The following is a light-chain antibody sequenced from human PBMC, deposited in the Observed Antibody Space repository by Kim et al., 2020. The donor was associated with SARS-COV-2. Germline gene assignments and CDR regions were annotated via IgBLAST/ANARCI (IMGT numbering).Light chain of an antibody. Sequence: ASGERVTITCQGDRARSDNVSRYQKKPEEAPVYVIYGKNNRPSEIPDRFSGASAGDTALFSTTGAQGEEEADYYCNSRGSSGNKVVFGGGTKLTVL. J-gene: IGLJ2*01. CDR3: NSRGSSGNKVV. CDR1: RARSDN. V-gene: IGLV3-19*01. CDR2: GKN.